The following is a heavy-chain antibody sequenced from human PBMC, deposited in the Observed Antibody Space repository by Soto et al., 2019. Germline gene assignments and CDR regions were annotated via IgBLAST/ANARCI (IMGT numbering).Heavy chain of an antibody. J-gene: IGHJ4*02. CDR3: ERDQRWLRHGYSDY. CDR1: GFSFSSHS. V-gene: IGHV3-21*01. D-gene: IGHD3-22*01. CDR2: IGDSSTYI. Sequence: EVQLVESGGGLVKPGGSLRLSCAASGFSFSSHSMNWVRQAPGKGLEWVSSIGDSSTYIYYADSVKGRFTISRDNAKNSLYLQMNSLRAEDTAVYYCERDQRWLRHGYSDYWGQGTLVTVSS.